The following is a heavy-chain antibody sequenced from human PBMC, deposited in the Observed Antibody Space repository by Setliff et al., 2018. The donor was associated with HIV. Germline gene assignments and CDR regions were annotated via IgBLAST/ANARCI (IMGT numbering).Heavy chain of an antibody. V-gene: IGHV1-18*01. CDR1: GYSFSSYG. CDR3: ARTFIGAERYFDY. CDR2: MSTDNGNT. J-gene: IGHJ4*02. Sequence: ASVKVSCKASGYSFSSYGIGWVRLAPGQGLEWMGWMSTDNGNTNYAQKLQGRVTMTTDTSTSTAYMELRSLRSDDTAVYYCARTFIGAERYFDYWGQGTLVTVSS. D-gene: IGHD3-16*02.